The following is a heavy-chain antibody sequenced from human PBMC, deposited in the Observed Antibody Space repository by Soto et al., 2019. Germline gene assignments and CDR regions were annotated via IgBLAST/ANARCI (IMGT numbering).Heavy chain of an antibody. CDR2: ISAYNGNT. Sequence: QVQLVQSGAEVKKPGASVKVSCKASGYTFTSYGISWVRQAPGQGLEWMGWISAYNGNTNYAQKLQGRVTMTTDTSTSTAYMELRSLRSDDTAVYYCARVTLAYCGGDCYLAADAFDIWGQGTMVTVSS. CDR1: GYTFTSYG. V-gene: IGHV1-18*01. J-gene: IGHJ3*02. D-gene: IGHD2-21*02. CDR3: ARVTLAYCGGDCYLAADAFDI.